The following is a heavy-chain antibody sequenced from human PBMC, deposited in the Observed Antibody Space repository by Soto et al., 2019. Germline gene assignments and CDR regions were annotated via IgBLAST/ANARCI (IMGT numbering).Heavy chain of an antibody. CDR1: GFTFSSYW. Sequence: EVQLVESGGGLVQPGGSLRLSCAASGFTFSSYWMHWVRQAPGKGLVWVSRINSDGSSTSYADSVKGRFTISRDNAKNTLYLQMNSLRAEATAVYYGARFYPVTVTPRGGFDPWGQETRVTASS. CDR3: ARFYPVTVTPRGGFDP. V-gene: IGHV3-74*01. D-gene: IGHD4-4*01. J-gene: IGHJ5*02. CDR2: INSDGSST.